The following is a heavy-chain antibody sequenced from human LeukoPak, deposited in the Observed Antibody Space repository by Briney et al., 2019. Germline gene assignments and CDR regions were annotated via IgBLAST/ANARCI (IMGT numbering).Heavy chain of an antibody. V-gene: IGHV3-30*02. CDR2: IRYDGSNK. CDR3: AKDRTLYSSGWYAGY. Sequence: GGSLRLSCAASGFTFSSYDMHWVRQAPGKGLEWVAFIRYDGSNKYYVDSVKGRFTISRDNSKSTLYLQMNSLRAEDTAVYYCAKDRTLYSSGWYAGYWGQGTLVTVSS. J-gene: IGHJ4*02. D-gene: IGHD6-19*01. CDR1: GFTFSSYD.